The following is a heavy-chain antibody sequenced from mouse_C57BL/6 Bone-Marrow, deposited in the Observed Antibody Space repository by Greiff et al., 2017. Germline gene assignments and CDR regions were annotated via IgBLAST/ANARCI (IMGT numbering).Heavy chain of an antibody. CDR3: ARNGLRQLRHLAWFAY. CDR1: GYTFTSYT. D-gene: IGHD3-2*02. J-gene: IGHJ3*01. V-gene: IGHV1-4*01. CDR2: INPSSGYT. Sequence: VQLQQSGAELARPGASVKMSCKASGYTFTSYTMHWVKQRPGQGLEWIGYINPSSGYTKYNQKFKGKATLTADKSSSTDYMQLSSLTSEDSAVYYCARNGLRQLRHLAWFAYWGQGTLVTVSA.